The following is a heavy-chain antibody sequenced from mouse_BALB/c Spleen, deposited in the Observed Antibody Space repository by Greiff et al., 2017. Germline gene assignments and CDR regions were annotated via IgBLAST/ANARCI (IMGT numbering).Heavy chain of an antibody. CDR2: ISYSGST. Sequence: DVQLQESGPGLVKPSQSLSLTCTVTGYSITSDYAWNWIRQFPGNKLEWMGYISYSGSTSYNPSLKSRISITRDTSKNQFFLQLNSVTTEDTATYYCARMEYGNFDYWGQGTTLTVSS. D-gene: IGHD2-10*02. J-gene: IGHJ2*01. CDR3: ARMEYGNFDY. CDR1: GYSITSDYA. V-gene: IGHV3-2*02.